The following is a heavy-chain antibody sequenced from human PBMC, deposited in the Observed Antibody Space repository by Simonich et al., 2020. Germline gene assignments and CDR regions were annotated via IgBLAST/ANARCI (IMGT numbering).Heavy chain of an antibody. CDR3: ARGGLADRRIVYYYYMDV. Sequence: QVQLVQSGAEVKKPGSSVKVSCKASGGTFSSYDISWVRQAPGQGLEWMGRVSPIRGIANYAQKFQGRVTITADKSTSTAYMELSSLRSEDTAVYYCARGGLADRRIVYYYYMDVWGKGTTVTVSS. D-gene: IGHD2-15*01. J-gene: IGHJ6*03. CDR2: VSPIRGIA. CDR1: GGTFSSYD. V-gene: IGHV1-69*09.